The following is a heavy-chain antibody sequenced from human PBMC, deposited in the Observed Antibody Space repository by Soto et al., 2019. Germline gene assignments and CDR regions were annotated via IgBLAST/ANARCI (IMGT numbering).Heavy chain of an antibody. D-gene: IGHD4-17*01. V-gene: IGHV4-4*02. CDR3: ARTQDGNALDL. J-gene: IGHJ3*01. CDR1: GASITSSNW. Sequence: QVQLQESGPGLVRPSGTLSLTCTVSGASITSSNWWTWVRQSPGKGLEWIGKIAQSGSTNYNRSLRGPGTMPIDRSKVLLSLRLNYVNAADSAVYYCARTQDGNALDLWGQGTTVTVSS. CDR2: IAQSGST.